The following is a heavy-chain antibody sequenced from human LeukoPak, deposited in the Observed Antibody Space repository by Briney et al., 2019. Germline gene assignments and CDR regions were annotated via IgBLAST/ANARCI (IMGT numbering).Heavy chain of an antibody. CDR3: ARVALDYYEDAFDI. CDR1: GYTFTSSD. CDR2: INPNSGGT. Sequence: ASVKVSCKASGYTFTSSDFNWVRQAPGQGLEWMGWINPNSGGTNYAQKFQGWVTMTRDTSISTAYMELSRLRSDDTAVYYCARVALDYYEDAFDIWGQGTMVTVSS. J-gene: IGHJ3*02. V-gene: IGHV1-2*04. D-gene: IGHD3-22*01.